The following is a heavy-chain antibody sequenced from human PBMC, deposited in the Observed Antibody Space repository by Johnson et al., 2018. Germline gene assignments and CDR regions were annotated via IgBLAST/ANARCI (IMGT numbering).Heavy chain of an antibody. CDR3: AAEAAVQAYYYMDV. V-gene: IGHV3-48*01. Sequence: EVQLVESGGGLVQPGGSLRLSCAASAFTFSSYSMNWVGQAPGKGLEWVSYISSSSSTIYYADSVKGRFTISRDNANNSLYLQMNSLRAEDTAVYYCAAEAAVQAYYYMDVWGQGTTVTVSS. D-gene: IGHD6-25*01. CDR1: AFTFSSYS. J-gene: IGHJ6*03. CDR2: ISSSSSTI.